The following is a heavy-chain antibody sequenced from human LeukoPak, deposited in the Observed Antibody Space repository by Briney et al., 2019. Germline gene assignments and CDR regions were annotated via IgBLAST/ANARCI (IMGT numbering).Heavy chain of an antibody. V-gene: IGHV1-18*01. CDR2: ISAYNGNT. D-gene: IGHD6-13*01. J-gene: IGHJ5*02. CDR1: GYTFTSYS. Sequence: ASVKVSCKASGYTFTSYSISWVRQAPGQGLEWMGWISAYNGNTNYAQKLQGRVTMTTDTSTSTAYMELRSLRSDDTAVYYCARVGAATGIPFSWFDPWGQGTLVTVSS. CDR3: ARVGAATGIPFSWFDP.